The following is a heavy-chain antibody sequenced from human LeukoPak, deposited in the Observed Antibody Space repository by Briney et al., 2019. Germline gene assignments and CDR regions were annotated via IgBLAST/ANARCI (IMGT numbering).Heavy chain of an antibody. CDR3: AKVTFRGPRGMYYFDY. J-gene: IGHJ4*02. V-gene: IGHV3-30*18. D-gene: IGHD1-26*01. CDR2: ISYDGSNK. Sequence: GGSLRLSCAASGFTFSSYGMHWVRQAPGKGLEWVAVISYDGSNKYYADSVKGRFTISRDNSKNTLYLQMNSLRAEDTAVYYCAKVTFRGPRGMYYFDYWGQGTLVTASS. CDR1: GFTFSSYG.